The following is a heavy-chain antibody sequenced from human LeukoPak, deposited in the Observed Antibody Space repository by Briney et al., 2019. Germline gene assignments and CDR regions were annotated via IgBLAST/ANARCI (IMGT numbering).Heavy chain of an antibody. Sequence: GGSLRLSCAASGFTFSSYAMSWVRQAPGKGLVWVSLINSDGRSTTYADSVKGRFTISRDNAKNTLYLQMNSLRAEDTAVYYCARGNYFDYWGQGTLVTVPS. CDR2: INSDGRST. CDR3: ARGNYFDY. CDR1: GFTFSSYA. J-gene: IGHJ4*02. V-gene: IGHV3-74*01.